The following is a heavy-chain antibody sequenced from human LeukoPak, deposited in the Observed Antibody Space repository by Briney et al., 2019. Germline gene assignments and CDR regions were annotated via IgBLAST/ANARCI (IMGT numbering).Heavy chain of an antibody. J-gene: IGHJ3*02. CDR2: IGTAGDT. V-gene: IGHV3-13*01. CDR1: GFTFSSYD. D-gene: IGHD3-22*01. CDR3: ARISYYYDSSGYSGAFDI. Sequence: GGSLRLSCAASGFTFSSYDMHWVRQATGKGLEWVSAIGTAGDTYYPGSVKGRFTISRENAKNSLYLQMNSLRAGDTAVYYCARISYYYDSSGYSGAFDIWGQGTMVTVSS.